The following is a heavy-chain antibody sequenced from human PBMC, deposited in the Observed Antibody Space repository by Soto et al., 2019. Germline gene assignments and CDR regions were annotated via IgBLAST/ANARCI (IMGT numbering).Heavy chain of an antibody. V-gene: IGHV4-4*02. J-gene: IGHJ5*02. CDR1: GGTVASSHW. Sequence: QVQLQESGPRLVKPSGSLSLTCGVSGGTVASSHWWSWVRQSPGGGLDWIGNVYHTGDTNFNPSLQSRVTISVDKSNNQLALRLNSLTSADTAVYFCAREIVTAGGNNYFDPWGPGTLVTVSS. CDR3: AREIVTAGGNNYFDP. D-gene: IGHD2-21*02. CDR2: VYHTGDT.